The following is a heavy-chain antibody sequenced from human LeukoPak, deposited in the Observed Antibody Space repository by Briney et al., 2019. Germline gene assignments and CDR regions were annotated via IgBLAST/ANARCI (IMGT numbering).Heavy chain of an antibody. J-gene: IGHJ5*02. CDR1: GYTFTGYY. CDR2: INPNSGGT. Sequence: ASVKVSCKASGYTFTGYYMHWVRQAPGQGLEWMGWINPNSGGTNYAQKFQGRVTMTRDTSISTAYMELSRLRSDDTAVYYCARDCGGVTWFDPWGQGTLVTVST. V-gene: IGHV1-2*02. D-gene: IGHD2-21*01. CDR3: ARDCGGVTWFDP.